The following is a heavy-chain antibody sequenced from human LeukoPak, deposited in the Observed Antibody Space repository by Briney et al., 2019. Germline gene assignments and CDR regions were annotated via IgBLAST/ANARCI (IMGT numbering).Heavy chain of an antibody. V-gene: IGHV3-11*01. J-gene: IGHJ4*02. CDR3: AREAIAVAGTVDFYYFDY. CDR1: GFTFSDYY. Sequence: PGGSLRLSCAASGFTFSDYYMSWIRQAPGKGLEWVSYISSSGSTIYYADSVKGRFTISRDNAKNSLYLQMNSLRAEDTAVYYCAREAIAVAGTVDFYYFDYWGQGTLVTVSS. CDR2: ISSSGSTI. D-gene: IGHD6-19*01.